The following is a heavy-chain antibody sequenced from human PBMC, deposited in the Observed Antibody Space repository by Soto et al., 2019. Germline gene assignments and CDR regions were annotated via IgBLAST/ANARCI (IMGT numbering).Heavy chain of an antibody. CDR2: IVVGSGNT. J-gene: IGHJ4*02. Sequence: SVKVSCKASGFTFTRSAVQWVRQARGQRLEWIGWIVVGSGNTNYAQKFQERVTITRDMSTSTAYMELSSLRSEDTAVYYCATGLWFGELSIDYWGQGNLLTVSS. CDR1: GFTFTRSA. D-gene: IGHD3-10*01. CDR3: ATGLWFGELSIDY. V-gene: IGHV1-58*01.